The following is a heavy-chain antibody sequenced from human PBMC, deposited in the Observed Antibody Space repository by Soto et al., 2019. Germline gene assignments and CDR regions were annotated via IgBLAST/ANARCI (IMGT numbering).Heavy chain of an antibody. V-gene: IGHV4-39*01. D-gene: IGHD6-6*01. CDR2: IYYSGST. CDR1: GGSISSSSYY. CDR3: ARQMGYSSSSGGSGDY. J-gene: IGHJ4*02. Sequence: SETLSLTCTVSGGSISSSSYYWGWIRQPPGKGLEWIGSIYYSGSTYYNPSLKSRVTISVDTSKNQFSLKLSSVTAADTAVYYCARQMGYSSSSGGSGDYWGQGTLVTVSS.